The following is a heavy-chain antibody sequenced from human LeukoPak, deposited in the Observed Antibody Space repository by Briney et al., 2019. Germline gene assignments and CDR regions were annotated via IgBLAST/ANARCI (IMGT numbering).Heavy chain of an antibody. V-gene: IGHV4-30-4*01. D-gene: IGHD2-21*02. CDR3: ARVSGIVVVTDDIAFDI. Sequence: SQTLSLTCTVSGGSISSGDYYWSWIRQPPGKGLEWIGYIYYSGSTYYNPSLKSRVTISVDTSKNQFSLKLSSVTAADTAVYYCARVSGIVVVTDDIAFDIWGQGTMGTVSS. CDR2: IYYSGST. J-gene: IGHJ3*02. CDR1: GGSISSGDYY.